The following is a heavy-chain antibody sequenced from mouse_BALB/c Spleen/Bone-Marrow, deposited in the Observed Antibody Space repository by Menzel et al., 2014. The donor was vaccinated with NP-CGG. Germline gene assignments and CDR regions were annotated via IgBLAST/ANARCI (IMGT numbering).Heavy chain of an antibody. D-gene: IGHD2-12*01. V-gene: IGHV1-15*01. CDR3: ARYGGRSYDGFAY. J-gene: IGHJ3*01. CDR2: IHPGSGGT. Sequence: QVQLQQSGAELVRPGASVKLSCKALGFTFTDYEMHWVKQTPVHGLEWIGTIHPGSGGTAYNQKFKGKATLTADKSSSTAYMQLSSLTSEDSAVYYCARYGGRSYDGFAYWGQGTLVTVSA. CDR1: GFTFTDYE.